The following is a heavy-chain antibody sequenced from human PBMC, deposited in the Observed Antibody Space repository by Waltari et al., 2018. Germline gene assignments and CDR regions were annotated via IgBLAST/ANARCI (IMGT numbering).Heavy chain of an antibody. D-gene: IGHD6-13*01. CDR3: ARVSSWGYYYYGMDV. CDR1: GGSISSSY. V-gene: IGHV4-59*01. CDR2: IYYSGST. Sequence: QVQLQESGPGLVKPSETLSLTCTVSGGSISSSYLSWLLQPPGKGLEWIGYIYYSGSTNYNPSLKSRVTISVDTSKNQFSLKLSSVTAADTAVYYCARVSSWGYYYYGMDVWGQGTTVTVSS. J-gene: IGHJ6*02.